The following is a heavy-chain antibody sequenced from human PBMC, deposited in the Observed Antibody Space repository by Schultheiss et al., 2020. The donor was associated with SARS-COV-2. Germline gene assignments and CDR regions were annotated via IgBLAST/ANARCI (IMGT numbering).Heavy chain of an antibody. CDR2: ISYDGSNK. CDR1: GFTFDDYA. J-gene: IGHJ6*03. Sequence: GGSLRLSCAASGFTFDDYAMHWVRQAPGKGLEWVAVISYDGSNKYYADSVKGRFTISRDNSKNTLYLQMNSLRAEDTAVYYCARLQNNLGHFCYMDVWGKGTTVTVSS. CDR3: ARLQNNLGHFCYMDV. V-gene: IGHV3-30*04. D-gene: IGHD1-14*01.